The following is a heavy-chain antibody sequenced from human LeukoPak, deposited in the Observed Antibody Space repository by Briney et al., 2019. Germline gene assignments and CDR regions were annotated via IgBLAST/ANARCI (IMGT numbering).Heavy chain of an antibody. CDR3: VRDHDSNTWPYFDY. Sequence: GGSLRLSCAASGFTFSSYWMHWVRQAPGKGLVWVSRINTDESSTSYADSVKGRFTISRDNAKNTLYLQMNSLRAEDTAVYYCVRDHDSNTWPYFDYWGQGTLVTVSS. D-gene: IGHD6-13*01. CDR1: GFTFSSYW. V-gene: IGHV3-74*01. CDR2: INTDESST. J-gene: IGHJ4*02.